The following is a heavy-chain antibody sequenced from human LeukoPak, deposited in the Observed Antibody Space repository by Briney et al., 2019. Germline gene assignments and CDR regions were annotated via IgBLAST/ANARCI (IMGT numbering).Heavy chain of an antibody. Sequence: ASVKVSCKASGYTFTGYYMHWVRQAPGQGLEWMGWINPNSGGTNYAQKFQGRVTMTEDTSTDTAYMELSSLRSEDTAVYYCATDMLPIVDGYDSVYAFDIWGQGTMVTVSS. V-gene: IGHV1-2*02. D-gene: IGHD5-12*01. J-gene: IGHJ3*02. CDR2: INPNSGGT. CDR3: ATDMLPIVDGYDSVYAFDI. CDR1: GYTFTGYY.